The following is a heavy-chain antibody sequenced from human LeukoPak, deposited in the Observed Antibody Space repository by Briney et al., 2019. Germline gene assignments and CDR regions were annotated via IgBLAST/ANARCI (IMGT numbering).Heavy chain of an antibody. V-gene: IGHV4-39*01. CDR2: IYYSGST. CDR1: GGSISSSSYY. Sequence: PSETLSLTCTVSGGSISSSSYYWGWIRQPPGKGLEWIGSIYYSGSTYYNPSLKSRVTISVDTSKNQFSLKLSSVTAADTAVYYCASALWFGERRDWFDPWGQGTLVTVSS. J-gene: IGHJ5*02. D-gene: IGHD3-10*01. CDR3: ASALWFGERRDWFDP.